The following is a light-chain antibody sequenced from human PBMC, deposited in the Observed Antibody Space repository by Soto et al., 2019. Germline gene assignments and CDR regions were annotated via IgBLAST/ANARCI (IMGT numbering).Light chain of an antibody. Sequence: SVLPQPASVSGSPGQSITISCSGTSSDVGGFNYVSWYQHHPGQAPKLIIYEVSNRPSGVSYRFSGSKSGSTASLTISGLQAEDDADYYCSSYTTNSALRYVFGTGT. V-gene: IGLV2-14*01. J-gene: IGLJ1*01. CDR1: SSDVGGFNY. CDR2: EVS. CDR3: SSYTTNSALRYV.